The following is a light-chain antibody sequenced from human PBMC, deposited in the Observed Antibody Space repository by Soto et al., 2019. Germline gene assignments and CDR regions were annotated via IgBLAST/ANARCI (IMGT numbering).Light chain of an antibody. V-gene: IGKV3-20*01. CDR1: QSVRSSY. CDR3: QQYGTSPYT. CDR2: GAA. J-gene: IGKJ2*01. Sequence: DIVLTQSPGTLSLSPGERATLSCRASQSVRSSYLAWYQQKPGQAPRLLIYGAASRATGVPDRFSGSGSGTDFTFVISGLEPEDFAVYYCQQYGTSPYTFGQGTKLEIK.